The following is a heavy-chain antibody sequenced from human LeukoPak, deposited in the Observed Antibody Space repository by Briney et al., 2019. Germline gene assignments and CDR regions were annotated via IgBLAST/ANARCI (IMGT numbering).Heavy chain of an antibody. CDR3: ARKAVGPTSNYFDY. Sequence: SETLSLTCAVYGGSFSGNYWIWIRQPPGKGLEWIGEINHSGNSNYNPSLKSRVTMSVDTSKSQISLKLSSVTAADTAIYYCARKAVGPTSNYFDYWGQGTLVTVSS. V-gene: IGHV4-34*01. CDR1: GGSFSGNY. J-gene: IGHJ4*02. CDR2: INHSGNS. D-gene: IGHD1-26*01.